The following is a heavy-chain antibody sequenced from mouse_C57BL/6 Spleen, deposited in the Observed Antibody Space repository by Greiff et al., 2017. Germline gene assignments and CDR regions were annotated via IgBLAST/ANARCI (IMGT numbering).Heavy chain of an antibody. CDR2: ISSGSSTI. Sequence: EVQRVESGGGLVKPGGSLKLSCAASGFTFSDYGMHWVRQAPEKGLEWVAYISSGSSTIYYADTVKGRFPISRENAKNTLFLQMTSLRSEDTAMYYCARGENYYGSSHDCWGQGTTLTVSS. V-gene: IGHV5-17*01. D-gene: IGHD1-1*01. CDR1: GFTFSDYG. J-gene: IGHJ2*01. CDR3: ARGENYYGSSHDC.